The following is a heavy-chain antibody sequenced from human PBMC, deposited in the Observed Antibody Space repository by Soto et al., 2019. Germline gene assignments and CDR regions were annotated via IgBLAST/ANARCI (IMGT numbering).Heavy chain of an antibody. D-gene: IGHD2-2*01. Sequence: EVQLVESGGGLVQPGGSLRLSCAGSGFTFSGYWMHWVRQAPGKGPVWVSRLNPNGTFTTNADSVKGRFTISRDNAKNTLYLQLNSLRTDVTAVAYCARGATSTTYWG. V-gene: IGHV3-74*01. CDR3: ARGATSTTY. J-gene: IGHJ4*01. CDR1: GFTFSGYW. CDR2: LNPNGTFT.